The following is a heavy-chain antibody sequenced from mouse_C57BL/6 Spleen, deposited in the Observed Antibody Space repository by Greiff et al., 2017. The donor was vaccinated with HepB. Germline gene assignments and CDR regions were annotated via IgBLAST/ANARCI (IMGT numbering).Heavy chain of an antibody. D-gene: IGHD1-1*01. CDR3: ARRGSSIYAMDY. CDR1: GYTFTSYW. Sequence: QVQLQQPGAELVMPGASVKLSCKASGYTFTSYWMHWVKQRPGQGLEWIGEIDPSDSYTNYNQKFKGKSTLTVDKSSSTAYMQLSSLTSEDSAVYYCARRGSSIYAMDYWGQGTSVTVSS. J-gene: IGHJ4*01. V-gene: IGHV1-69*01. CDR2: IDPSDSYT.